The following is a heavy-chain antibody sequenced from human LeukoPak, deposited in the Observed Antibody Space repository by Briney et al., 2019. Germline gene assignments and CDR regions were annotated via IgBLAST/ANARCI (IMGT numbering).Heavy chain of an antibody. D-gene: IGHD1-26*01. CDR2: IYTSGST. CDR3: ARDNSGSYFDAFDI. CDR1: GGSISSGSYY. V-gene: IGHV4-61*02. J-gene: IGHJ3*02. Sequence: SETLSLTCTVSGGSISSGSYYWRWIRQPAGKGLEWIGCIYTSGSTNYNPSLKSRVTISVDTSKNQFSLKLSSVTAADTAVYYCARDNSGSYFDAFDIWGQGTMVTVSS.